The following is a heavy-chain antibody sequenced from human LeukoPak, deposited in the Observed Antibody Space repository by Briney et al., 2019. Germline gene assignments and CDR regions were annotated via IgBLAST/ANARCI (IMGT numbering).Heavy chain of an antibody. D-gene: IGHD4-23*01. CDR1: GFSFSTHS. V-gene: IGHV3-53*01. CDR2: IYSGGST. J-gene: IGHJ3*02. Sequence: GGSLTLSCAASGFSFSTHSMNWVRQAPGKGLEWVSVIYSGGSTYYADSVKDRFTISRDNSKNTLYLQMNSLRAEDTAVYYCARVTVGPSSDAFDIWGQGTMVTVSS. CDR3: ARVTVGPSSDAFDI.